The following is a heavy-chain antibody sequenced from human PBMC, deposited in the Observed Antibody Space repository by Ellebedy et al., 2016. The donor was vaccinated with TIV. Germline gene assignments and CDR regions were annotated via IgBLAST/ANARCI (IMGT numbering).Heavy chain of an antibody. V-gene: IGHV3-9*01. Sequence: SLKISCAASGFTFDDYAMHWVRQPPGKGLEWVSGISCNRGSVDYADSVKGRFTISRDNAKNSLYLQMNSLRAEDTAVYYCARRIPAEDYFDYWGQGTLVTVSS. CDR1: GFTFDDYA. D-gene: IGHD5-18*01. J-gene: IGHJ4*02. CDR2: ISCNRGSV. CDR3: ARRIPAEDYFDY.